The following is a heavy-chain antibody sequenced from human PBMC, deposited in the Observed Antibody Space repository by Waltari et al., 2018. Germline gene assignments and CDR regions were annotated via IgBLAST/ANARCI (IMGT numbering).Heavy chain of an antibody. J-gene: IGHJ4*02. CDR1: GFTFSSPA. CDR2: ISGDGDST. D-gene: IGHD1-26*01. V-gene: IGHV3-23*01. Sequence: EVQLLESGGGLVQPGGSLRLSCAASGFTFSSPAMSWVRQTPGKGLEWVSGISGDGDSTYYADSVKGRFTISRDNSKDTLYLQLTSLRVEDTAVYYCAKVWGTGSYHFDHWGQGTLVTVSS. CDR3: AKVWGTGSYHFDH.